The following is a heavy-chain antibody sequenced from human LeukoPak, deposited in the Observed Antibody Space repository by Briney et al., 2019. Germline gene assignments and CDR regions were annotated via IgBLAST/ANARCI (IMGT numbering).Heavy chain of an antibody. V-gene: IGHV1-2*02. CDR1: EYIFTDYY. CDR3: AKELGHSGHGIDY. D-gene: IGHD5-12*01. J-gene: IGHJ4*02. Sequence: GASVKVSCKASEYIFTDYYLYWVRQAPGQGFEWMGWIKPNSGETLFAQKFQGRVTMTTDTSINTAYMELSRLRSDDTAIYYCAKELGHSGHGIDYWGQGTLVTVSS. CDR2: IKPNSGET.